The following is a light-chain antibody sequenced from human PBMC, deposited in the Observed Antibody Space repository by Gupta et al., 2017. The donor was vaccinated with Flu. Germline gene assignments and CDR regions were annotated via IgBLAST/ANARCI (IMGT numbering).Light chain of an antibody. CDR1: QSINRNY. J-gene: IGKJ1*01. CDR2: TAS. V-gene: IGKV3-20*01. CDR3: QHYGSSPSWT. Sequence: ELVFTPSSCTLSMSPAERATRSCRASQSINRNYLAWYQQKPGQAPRRLIYTASSRATGIPDRCSGSGSGTDFTLTISRLEPEDFAVDHCQHYGSSPSWTFGQGTKVEIK.